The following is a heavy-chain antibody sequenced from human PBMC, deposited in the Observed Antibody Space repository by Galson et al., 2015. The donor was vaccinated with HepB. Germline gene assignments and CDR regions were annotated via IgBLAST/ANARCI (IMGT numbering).Heavy chain of an antibody. Sequence: SVKVSCKVSGGTFSSYGISWVRQAPGQGLEWMGRIIPIIGRSDYAQRFQGRVTITADRYTTIAYMELSSLRSEDTAVYYCARGGDYGDYVLAYWGQGTLVTVSS. V-gene: IGHV1-69*04. D-gene: IGHD4-17*01. CDR2: IIPIIGRS. CDR1: GGTFSSYG. J-gene: IGHJ4*02. CDR3: ARGGDYGDYVLAY.